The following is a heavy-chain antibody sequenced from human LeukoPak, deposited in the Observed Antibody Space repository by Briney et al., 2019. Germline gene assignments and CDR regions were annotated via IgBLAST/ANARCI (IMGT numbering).Heavy chain of an antibody. V-gene: IGHV4-59*01. J-gene: IGHJ4*02. Sequence: SETLSLTCAVSGSSISSYYWSWVRQPPGKGVEWIGYIYYRGSTNYNPSLKRRVTISLDTSKNQFSLKLSSVPAADTAVYYCARVLGSGYSESWDRGTLVTVSS. CDR1: GSSISSYY. CDR2: IYYRGST. CDR3: ARVLGSGYSES. D-gene: IGHD2-15*01.